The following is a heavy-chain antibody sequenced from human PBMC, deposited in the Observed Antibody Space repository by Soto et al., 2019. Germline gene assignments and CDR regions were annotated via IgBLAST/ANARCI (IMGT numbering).Heavy chain of an antibody. V-gene: IGHV1-18*01. CDR1: GYTFRNFG. J-gene: IGHJ4*02. CDR3: ARENSSFDY. D-gene: IGHD2-15*01. Sequence: QIQLLQSGAEVKKPGASVKVTCKASGYTFRNFGISWVRQAPGQGLEWMGWISAYNANANYAQKFQGRLTMTADTSTSTAYMELRSLRSDDTAVYYCARENSSFDYWCQGTLVTVSS. CDR2: ISAYNANA.